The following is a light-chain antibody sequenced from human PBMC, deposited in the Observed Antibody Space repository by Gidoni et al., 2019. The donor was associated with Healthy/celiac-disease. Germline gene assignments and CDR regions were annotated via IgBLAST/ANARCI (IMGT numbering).Light chain of an antibody. J-gene: IGKJ2*01. CDR1: QSVSSY. CDR2: DAS. CDR3: QQRSNWPPMYT. V-gene: IGKV3-11*01. Sequence: EIVLTQSPATLFLSPGERATPSCRASQSVSSYLAWYQQKPGQAPRLLIYDASNRATGIPARFSGSGSGTDFTLTISSLEPEDFAVYYCQQRSNWPPMYTFGQGPKLEIK.